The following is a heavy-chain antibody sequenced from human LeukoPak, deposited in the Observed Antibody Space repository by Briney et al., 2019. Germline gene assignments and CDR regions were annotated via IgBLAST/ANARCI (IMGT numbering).Heavy chain of an antibody. CDR2: IYYSGST. CDR1: GGSISSYY. V-gene: IGHV4-59*01. J-gene: IGHJ4*02. Sequence: PSETLSLTCTVSGGSISSYYWSWIRQPPGKGLEWIGYIYYSGSTNYNPSLKSRVTISVDTSKNQFSLKLSSVTAADTAVYYCARSDVLLWFGELLLYFDYWGQGTLVTVSS. D-gene: IGHD3-10*01. CDR3: ARSDVLLWFGELLLYFDY.